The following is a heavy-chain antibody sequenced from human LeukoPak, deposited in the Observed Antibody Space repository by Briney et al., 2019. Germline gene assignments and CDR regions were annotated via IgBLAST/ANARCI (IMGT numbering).Heavy chain of an antibody. CDR2: ISAGGATI. Sequence: PGGSLRLSCAASGFSFSTYAMSWVRQAPGKGLEWVSAISAGGATIYYADSVKGRFTVSRDNSKNTLYLHMNSLRAEVTAVYYCAKDSGGTYFYYYYYMDVWGKGTSVTVSS. CDR3: AKDSGGTYFYYYYYMDV. D-gene: IGHD1-26*01. J-gene: IGHJ6*03. V-gene: IGHV3-23*01. CDR1: GFSFSTYA.